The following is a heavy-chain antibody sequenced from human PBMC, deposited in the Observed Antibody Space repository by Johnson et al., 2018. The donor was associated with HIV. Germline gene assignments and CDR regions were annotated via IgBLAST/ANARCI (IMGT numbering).Heavy chain of an antibody. CDR1: GFTFSTYA. J-gene: IGHJ3*02. V-gene: IGHV3-30*04. CDR3: AKDLRGSENEKWASHYYDFGRGYPDQDPRDVVGTFDI. D-gene: IGHD3-3*01. Sequence: QVQLVESGGGVVQPGGSLRLSCAASGFTFSTYAMHWVRQAPGKGLEWVAVISYDGSYKYSTDYLKGRFTISRDNSKNTLYLQLNSLRAADTAVYYCAKDLRGSENEKWASHYYDFGRGYPDQDPRDVVGTFDIWGHGTMVTVSS. CDR2: ISYDGSYK.